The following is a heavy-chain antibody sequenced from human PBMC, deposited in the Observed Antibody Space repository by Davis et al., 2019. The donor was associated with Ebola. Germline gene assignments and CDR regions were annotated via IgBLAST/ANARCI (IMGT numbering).Heavy chain of an antibody. D-gene: IGHD3-22*01. CDR2: IRSKANSYAT. CDR3: TSTPHCEDSSCYYYAPGCHYYYGMDV. Sequence: PGGSLRLSCAASGFTFSGSALNWVRQPPGKGLEWVGRIRSKANSYATAYVASVKGRFTISRDDSKNTAYLQMNNLKTEDTAVYYCTSTPHCEDSSCYYYAPGCHYYYGMDVWGQGTTVTVSS. V-gene: IGHV3-73*01. CDR1: GFTFSGSA. J-gene: IGHJ6*02.